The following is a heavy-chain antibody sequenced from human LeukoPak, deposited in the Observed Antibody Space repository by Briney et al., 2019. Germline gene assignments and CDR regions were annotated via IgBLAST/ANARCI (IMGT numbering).Heavy chain of an antibody. V-gene: IGHV4-59*08. CDR1: GGSISGYY. D-gene: IGHD3-22*01. J-gene: IGHJ4*02. CDR2: ISYSGST. Sequence: SETLSLTCTVSGGSISGYYWSWIRQPPGKGLEWIGYISYSGSTYYNPSLKSRVTISVDTSKNQFSLRLSSVTAADTAVYYCARGIVGDRTLDYWGQGTLVTVSS. CDR3: ARGIVGDRTLDY.